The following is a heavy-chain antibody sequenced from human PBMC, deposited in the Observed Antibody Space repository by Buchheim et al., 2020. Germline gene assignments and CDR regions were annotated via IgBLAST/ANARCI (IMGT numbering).Heavy chain of an antibody. CDR1: GFTFSSYS. Sequence: EVQLVESGGGLVQPGGSLRLSCAASGFTFSSYSMNWVRQAPGKGLEWVSYISSSSSTIYYADSVKGRFTISRDNAKNSLYLQMNSLRAEDTAAYYYARDLRFLEWLSTTDYWGQGTL. CDR2: ISSSSSTI. V-gene: IGHV3-48*01. D-gene: IGHD3-3*01. CDR3: ARDLRFLEWLSTTDY. J-gene: IGHJ4*02.